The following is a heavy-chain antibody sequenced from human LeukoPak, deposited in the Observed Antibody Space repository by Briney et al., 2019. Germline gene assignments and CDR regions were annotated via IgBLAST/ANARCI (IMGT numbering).Heavy chain of an antibody. V-gene: IGHV1-58*02. Sequence: GASVKVSCKASGFTFTSSAMQWVRQARGQRLESIGRIVVGSGNTNYAQKFQERVTITRDMSTSTAYMELSSLRSEDTAVYYCAAARGPYSSSWYDEFDYWGQGTLVTVSS. CDR1: GFTFTSSA. D-gene: IGHD6-13*01. J-gene: IGHJ4*02. CDR3: AAARGPYSSSWYDEFDY. CDR2: IVVGSGNT.